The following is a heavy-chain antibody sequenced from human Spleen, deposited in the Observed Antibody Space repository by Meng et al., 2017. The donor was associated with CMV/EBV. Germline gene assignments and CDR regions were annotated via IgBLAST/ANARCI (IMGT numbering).Heavy chain of an antibody. J-gene: IGHJ5*02. CDR2: INPSGGST. CDR3: ARTPPRGNWFDP. D-gene: IGHD2-15*01. Sequence: SCKASGYTFTSYYMHWVRQAPGQGLEWMGIINPSGGSTSYAQKFQGRVTMTRGTSTSTVYMELSSLRSEDTAVYYCARTPPRGNWFDPWGQGTLVTVSS. CDR1: GYTFTSYY. V-gene: IGHV1-46*01.